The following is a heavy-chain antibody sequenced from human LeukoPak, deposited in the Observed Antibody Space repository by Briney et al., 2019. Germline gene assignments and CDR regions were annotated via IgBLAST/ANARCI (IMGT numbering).Heavy chain of an antibody. J-gene: IGHJ4*02. CDR2: ICPGDSDT. CDR3: ARHLNGGIVATITPLGY. V-gene: IGHV5-51*01. Sequence: GESLKISCKGSGYSFTSYWIGWVRQMPGKGLEWMGIICPGDSDTRYSPSFQGQVTISADKSISTAYLQWSSLKASDTAMYYCARHLNGGIVATITPLGYWGQGTLVTVSS. D-gene: IGHD5-12*01. CDR1: GYSFTSYW.